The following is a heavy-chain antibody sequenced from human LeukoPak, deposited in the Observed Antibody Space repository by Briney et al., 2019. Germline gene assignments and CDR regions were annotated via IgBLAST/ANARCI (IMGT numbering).Heavy chain of an antibody. CDR3: ARVGGMLTINNEAFDI. J-gene: IGHJ3*02. V-gene: IGHV4-59*01. D-gene: IGHD3-16*01. CDR2: IYYSGST. CDR1: GGSISSYY. Sequence: SETLSLTCTVSGGSISSYYWSWIRQPAGKGLEWIGYIYYSGSTNYNPSLKSRVTISVDTSKNQFSLKLTSVTAADTAIYYCARVGGMLTINNEAFDIWGQGTVVTVS.